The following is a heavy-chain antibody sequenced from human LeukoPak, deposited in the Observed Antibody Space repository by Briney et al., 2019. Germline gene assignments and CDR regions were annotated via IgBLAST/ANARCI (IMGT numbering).Heavy chain of an antibody. CDR1: GGSISSGSYY. Sequence: SETLSLTCTVSGGSISSGSYYRSWIRQPAGKGLEWIGRIYTSGSTNYNPSLKSRVTISVDTSKNQFSLKLSSVTAADTAVYYCARVRLYCGGDCYLDYWGQGTLVTVSS. D-gene: IGHD2-21*02. CDR2: IYTSGST. CDR3: ARVRLYCGGDCYLDY. J-gene: IGHJ4*02. V-gene: IGHV4-61*02.